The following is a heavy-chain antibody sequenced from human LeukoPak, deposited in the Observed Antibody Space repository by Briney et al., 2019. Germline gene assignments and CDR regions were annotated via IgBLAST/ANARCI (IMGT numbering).Heavy chain of an antibody. CDR2: ITWDGSGT. V-gene: IGHV3-43*01. CDR1: GFTFDDYT. D-gene: IGHD5-24*01. Sequence: QPGGSLRLSCAASGFTFDDYTMHWVRQAPGRGLEWVSLITWDGSGTYYADSVKGRFTISRDNSKNSLYLQMNCLRAEDTAFYYCAKDTGGYKGFDYWGQGTLVTVSS. J-gene: IGHJ4*02. CDR3: AKDTGGYKGFDY.